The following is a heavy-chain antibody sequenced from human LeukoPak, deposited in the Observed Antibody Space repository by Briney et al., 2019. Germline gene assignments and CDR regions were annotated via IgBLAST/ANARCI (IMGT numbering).Heavy chain of an antibody. CDR2: IYTSGST. Sequence: PSETLSLTCTVSGGSISSSSYYWSWIRQPAGKGLEWIGRIYTSGSTNYNPSLKSRVTMSVDTSKNQFSLKLSSVTAADTAVYYCASGGADDLDYWGQGTLVTVSS. CDR3: ASGGADDLDY. CDR1: GGSISSSSYY. D-gene: IGHD3-16*01. V-gene: IGHV4-61*02. J-gene: IGHJ4*02.